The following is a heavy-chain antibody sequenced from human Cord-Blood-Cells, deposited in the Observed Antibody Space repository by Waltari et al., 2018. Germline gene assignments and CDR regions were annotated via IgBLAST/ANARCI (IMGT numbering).Heavy chain of an antibody. Sequence: EVQLLESGGGLVQPGGSLRLSCAASGFTFSSYAMSWVRRAPGRGLAWVSGISGSGGSTYYADSVKGRFTISRDNSKNTLYLQMNSLRAEDTAVYYCAKVWGSGSYYNPFDYWGQGTLVTVSS. V-gene: IGHV3-23*01. CDR3: AKVWGSGSYYNPFDY. CDR2: ISGSGGST. J-gene: IGHJ4*02. D-gene: IGHD3-10*01. CDR1: GFTFSSYA.